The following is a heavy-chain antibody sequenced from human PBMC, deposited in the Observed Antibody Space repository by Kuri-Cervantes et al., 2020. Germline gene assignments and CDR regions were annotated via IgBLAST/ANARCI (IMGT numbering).Heavy chain of an antibody. V-gene: IGHV4-4*07. D-gene: IGHD3-10*01. J-gene: IGHJ4*02. CDR3: ARGPDYYGSGSYHDY. CDR1: GDSINSYF. CDR2: FYTSGST. Sequence: SETLSLTCTVSGDSINSYFWSWIRQPAGKGLEWIGRFYTSGSTNYNPSLKSRATISVDKSKNQFSLKLSSVTAADTAVYYCARGPDYYGSGSYHDYWGQGTLVTVSS.